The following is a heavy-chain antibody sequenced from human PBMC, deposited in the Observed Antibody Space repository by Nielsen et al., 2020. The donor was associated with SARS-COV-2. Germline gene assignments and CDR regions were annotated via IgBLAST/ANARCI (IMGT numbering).Heavy chain of an antibody. D-gene: IGHD3-10*01. J-gene: IGHJ6*02. V-gene: IGHV4-30-4*01. CDR3: AREAFYYYGSGSCLGNYYYYGMDV. CDR2: IYYSGST. Sequence: WIRQPPGKGLEWIGYIYYSGSTYYNPSLKSRVTISVDTSKNQFSLKLSSVTAADTAVYYCAREAFYYYGSGSCLGNYYYYGMDVWGQGTTVTVSS.